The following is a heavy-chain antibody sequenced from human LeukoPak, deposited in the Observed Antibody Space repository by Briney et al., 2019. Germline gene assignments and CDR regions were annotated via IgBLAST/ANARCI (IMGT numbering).Heavy chain of an antibody. V-gene: IGHV1-69*13. CDR1: GGIFSRYA. CDR2: LVPMFGTP. CDR3: ARGGETAAGTSSSFDY. D-gene: IGHD6-13*01. Sequence: SVKVSCKASGGIFSRYAISWVRQAPGQGLEWMGGLVPMFGTPNQAQKFQGRVTITADESTSTAYMELSSLRSEDTAVYYCARGGETAAGTSSSFDYWGQGTLVTVSS. J-gene: IGHJ4*02.